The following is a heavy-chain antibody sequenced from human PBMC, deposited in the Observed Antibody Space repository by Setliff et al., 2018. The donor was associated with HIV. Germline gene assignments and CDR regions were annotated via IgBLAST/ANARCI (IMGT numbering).Heavy chain of an antibody. CDR3: ARESPDSSGYYRAFDI. V-gene: IGHV1-46*01. Sequence: ASVKVSCKASGYTFTSYYMHWVRQAPGQGLEWMGIINPSGGSTSCAQKFQGRVTMTRDTSTSTVYMELSSLRSEDTAVYYCARESPDSSGYYRAFDIWGQGTMVTVSS. CDR1: GYTFTSYY. CDR2: INPSGGST. D-gene: IGHD3-22*01. J-gene: IGHJ3*02.